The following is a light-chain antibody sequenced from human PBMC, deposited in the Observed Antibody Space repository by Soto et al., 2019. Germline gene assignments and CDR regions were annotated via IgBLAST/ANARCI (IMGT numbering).Light chain of an antibody. CDR1: SSDVGGYNY. CDR3: SSYSSSSTNYV. J-gene: IGLJ1*01. V-gene: IGLV2-14*01. Sequence: QSVLTQPASVSGSPGQSITISCTGTSSDVGGYNYVSWYQQHPGKAPKVIIYDVSNRPSGVSSRFSGSKSGNTASLTISGLQAEDEADYYCSSYSSSSTNYVFGSGTRSPS. CDR2: DVS.